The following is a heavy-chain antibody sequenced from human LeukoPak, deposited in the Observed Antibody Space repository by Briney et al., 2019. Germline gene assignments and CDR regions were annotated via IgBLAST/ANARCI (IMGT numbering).Heavy chain of an antibody. J-gene: IGHJ4*02. CDR2: IRYDGNNK. V-gene: IGHV3-30*02. D-gene: IGHD6-19*01. CDR3: AKEGAVAGYYFDY. CDR1: GFTFSDYS. Sequence: GGSLRLSCAASGFTFSDYSMHWVRQAPGKGLNWVAFIRYDGNNKYYADSVKGRFTISRDNSKNTLYLQMNSLRAEDTAVYYCAKEGAVAGYYFDYWGQGTLVTVSS.